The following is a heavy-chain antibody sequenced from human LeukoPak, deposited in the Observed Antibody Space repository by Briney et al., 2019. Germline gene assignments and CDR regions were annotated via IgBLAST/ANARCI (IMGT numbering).Heavy chain of an antibody. CDR3: ARGLGSSGSSDNY. CDR2: IDHSGST. J-gene: IGHJ4*02. CDR1: GYSISSGYY. D-gene: IGHD3-22*01. V-gene: IGHV4-38-2*02. Sequence: SETLSLTCTVSGYSISSGYYWGWIRQPPGKGLEWIGEIDHSGSTNYNPSLKSRVTISVDTSKNQFSLKLSSVTAADTAVYYCARGLGSSGSSDNYWGQGTLVTVSS.